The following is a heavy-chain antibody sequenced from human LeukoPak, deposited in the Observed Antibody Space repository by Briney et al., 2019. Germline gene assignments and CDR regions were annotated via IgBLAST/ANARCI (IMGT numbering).Heavy chain of an antibody. CDR1: GYTFTNYD. Sequence: ASVKVSCKASGYTFTNYDIHWVRQASGQGLEGMGWMNPNSGNTGYAQKFLGRVTMTRNTSISTAYMELSSLRSEDTAVYYCARETSYCSSTSCYSWFDPWGQGTLVTVSS. CDR3: ARETSYCSSTSCYSWFDP. V-gene: IGHV1-8*01. CDR2: MNPNSGNT. J-gene: IGHJ5*02. D-gene: IGHD2-2*02.